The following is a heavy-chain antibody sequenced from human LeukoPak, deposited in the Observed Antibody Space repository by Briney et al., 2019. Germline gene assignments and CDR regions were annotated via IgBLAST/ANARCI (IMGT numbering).Heavy chain of an antibody. J-gene: IGHJ4*02. CDR1: GFTFSDYY. D-gene: IGHD3-10*01. V-gene: IGHV3-11*01. CDR3: VRGHLGGGAMLRGAPH. CDR2: ITSSSTNT. Sequence: GGSLRLSCAASGFTFSDYYMTWIRQAPGKGLEWVSYITSSSTNTYYADYADSVKGRFTISKDNAKNSLNLHMNNLRVEDTAVYSCVRGHLGGGAMLRGAPHWGQGTLVTVSS.